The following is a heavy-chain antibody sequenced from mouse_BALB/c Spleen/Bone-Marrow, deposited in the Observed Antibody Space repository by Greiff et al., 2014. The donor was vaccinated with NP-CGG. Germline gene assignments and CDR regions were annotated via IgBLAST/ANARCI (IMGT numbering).Heavy chain of an antibody. CDR2: IIPSNDVT. CDR3: ARKRGGAMDY. CDR1: GYTFTSYV. V-gene: IGHV1-14*01. Sequence: EVQGVESGPELVKPGASVKMSCKASGYTFTSYVMHWVKQKPGQGLEWIGYIIPSNDVTKYNEKFKGKATLTSDKSSSTAYMELSSLTSEDSAVCYCARKRGGAMDYWGPGTSVTVSS. J-gene: IGHJ4*01.